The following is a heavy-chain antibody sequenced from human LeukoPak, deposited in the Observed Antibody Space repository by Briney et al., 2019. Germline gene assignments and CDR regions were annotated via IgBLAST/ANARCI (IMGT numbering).Heavy chain of an antibody. CDR1: GYTFTSYG. Sequence: ASVKVSCKASGYTFTSYGISWVRQAPGQGLEWMGWISAYNGNTNYAQKLQGRVTMTTDTSTSTAYMELRSLRSDDTAVYYCARSGRGDYSNYVLEYFQHWGQGTLVTVSS. J-gene: IGHJ1*01. CDR2: ISAYNGNT. CDR3: ARSGRGDYSNYVLEYFQH. D-gene: IGHD4-11*01. V-gene: IGHV1-18*01.